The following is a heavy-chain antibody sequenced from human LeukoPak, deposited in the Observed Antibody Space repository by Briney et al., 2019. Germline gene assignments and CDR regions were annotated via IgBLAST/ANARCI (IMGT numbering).Heavy chain of an antibody. Sequence: SETLSLTCTVSGGSISSYYWSWIRQPAGKGLEWIGRIYTSGSTNYNPSLKSRVTMSVDTSKNQFSLKLSSVTAADAAVYYCARDRGSSWSNWFDPWGQGTLATVSS. J-gene: IGHJ5*02. CDR2: IYTSGST. V-gene: IGHV4-4*07. CDR3: ARDRGSSWSNWFDP. D-gene: IGHD6-13*01. CDR1: GGSISSYY.